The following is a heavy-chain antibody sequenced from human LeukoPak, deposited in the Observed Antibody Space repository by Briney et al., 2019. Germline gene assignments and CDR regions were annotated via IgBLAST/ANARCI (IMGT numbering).Heavy chain of an antibody. CDR2: ISSNGGST. J-gene: IGHJ4*02. CDR1: GFTFSSYA. V-gene: IGHV3-64*01. D-gene: IGHD5-24*01. Sequence: PGGSPRLSCAASGFTFSSYAMHWVRQAPGKGLEYVSAISSNGGSTYYANSVKGRFTISRDNSKNTLYLQMGSLRAEDMAVYYCASGRGRWLQIDYWGQGTLVTVSS. CDR3: ASGRGRWLQIDY.